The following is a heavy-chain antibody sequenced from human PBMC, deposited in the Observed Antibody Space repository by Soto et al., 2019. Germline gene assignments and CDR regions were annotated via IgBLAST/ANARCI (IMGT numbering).Heavy chain of an antibody. CDR2: INHSGST. J-gene: IGHJ5*02. CDR1: AESFTAYY. V-gene: IGHV4-34*01. D-gene: IGHD2-15*01. CDR3: AREVVGPTNYFDP. Sequence: LXLACAFHAESFTAYYWSWIRQPPGKGLEWIGKINHSGSTNYNPSLKSRVTISVDTSKNQFSLKLTSVTAADTAMYYCAREVVGPTNYFDPWGQGTLVTVSS.